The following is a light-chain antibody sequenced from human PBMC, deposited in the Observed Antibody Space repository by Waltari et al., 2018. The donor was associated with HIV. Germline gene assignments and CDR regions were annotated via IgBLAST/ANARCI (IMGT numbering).Light chain of an antibody. CDR1: SSNIGSNY. CDR3: ATWDDSLNVV. Sequence: QSVLTQPPSASGTPGQRVTISCSGSSSNIGSNYVYWYQQLPGTAPKLLFYRNNQRPSGVPDRFSGSKSGTSASLAIRGLRSEDEADYYCATWDDSLNVVFGGGTKLTVL. V-gene: IGLV1-47*01. CDR2: RNN. J-gene: IGLJ3*02.